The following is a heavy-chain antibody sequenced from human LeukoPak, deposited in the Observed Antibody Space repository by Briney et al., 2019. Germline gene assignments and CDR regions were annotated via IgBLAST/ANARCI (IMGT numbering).Heavy chain of an antibody. CDR1: GGSFSGYY. Sequence: SETLSLTCAVYGGSFSGYYWSWIRQPPGKGLEWIGEINHSGSTNYNPSLKSRVTISVDTSKNQFSLKLSSVTAADTAVYYCARDLARPSKQLATNWFDPWGQGTLVTVSS. D-gene: IGHD6-13*01. CDR2: INHSGST. CDR3: ARDLARPSKQLATNWFDP. V-gene: IGHV4-34*01. J-gene: IGHJ5*02.